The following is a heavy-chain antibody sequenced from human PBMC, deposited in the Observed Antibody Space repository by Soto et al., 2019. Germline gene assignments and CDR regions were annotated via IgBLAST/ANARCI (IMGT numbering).Heavy chain of an antibody. V-gene: IGHV4-30-4*01. CDR2: IYYSGST. CDR3: ARVFRTFYYFDY. Sequence: TLSLTCTVSGGSISSGDYYWSWIRQPPGKGLEWIGYIYYSGSTYYNPSLKSRVTISVDTSKNQFSLKLSSVTAADTAVYYCARVFRTFYYFDYWGQGTLVTVSS. D-gene: IGHD1-1*01. CDR1: GGSISSGDYY. J-gene: IGHJ4*02.